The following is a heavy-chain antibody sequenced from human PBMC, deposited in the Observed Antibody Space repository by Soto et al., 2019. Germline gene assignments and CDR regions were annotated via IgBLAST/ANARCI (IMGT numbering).Heavy chain of an antibody. D-gene: IGHD2-21*01. Sequence: PSETLSLTCVVNGGSFNAYYWSWIRQPPGKGLEWIGEINHSGNTNYNSALKSRVTISVDTSKNQFSLNLTSVTAADSAVYYCARLVVGPTNYFDPWGQGTLVTVSS. CDR1: GGSFNAYY. J-gene: IGHJ5*02. CDR2: INHSGNT. CDR3: ARLVVGPTNYFDP. V-gene: IGHV4-34*01.